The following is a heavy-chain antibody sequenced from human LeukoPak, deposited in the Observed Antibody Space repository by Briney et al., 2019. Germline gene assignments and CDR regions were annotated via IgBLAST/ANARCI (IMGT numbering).Heavy chain of an antibody. CDR3: ARGLRGYYDTGGYTWDAFDI. Sequence: ASVKVSCKASGYTFTGHYMHWVRQAPGQGLEWMGWISPYNGNTNYAQKFQGRVTMTTDTSTRTAYMELRSLRSDDTAVYYCARGLRGYYDTGGYTWDAFDIWGQGTMVTVSS. J-gene: IGHJ3*02. CDR2: ISPYNGNT. D-gene: IGHD3-22*01. V-gene: IGHV1-18*04. CDR1: GYTFTGHY.